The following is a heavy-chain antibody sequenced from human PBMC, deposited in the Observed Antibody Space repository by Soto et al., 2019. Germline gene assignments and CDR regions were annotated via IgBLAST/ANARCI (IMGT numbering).Heavy chain of an antibody. J-gene: IGHJ6*02. V-gene: IGHV3-23*01. Sequence: GGSLRLSCAASGFTFSSYAMSWVRQAPGKGLEWVSAISGSGGSTYYADSVKGRFTISRDNSKNTLYLQMNSLRAEDTAVYYCAKDSGPGELLTYYYYGMDVWGQGTTVTVSS. CDR1: GFTFSSYA. CDR3: AKDSGPGELLTYYYYGMDV. CDR2: ISGSGGST. D-gene: IGHD1-26*01.